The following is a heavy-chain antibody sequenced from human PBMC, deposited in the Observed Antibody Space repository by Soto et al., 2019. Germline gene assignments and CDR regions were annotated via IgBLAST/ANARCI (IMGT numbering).Heavy chain of an antibody. J-gene: IGHJ5*02. CDR1: GGSISSGGYY. D-gene: IGHD1-26*01. CDR2: IYYSGST. Sequence: SETLSLTCTVSGGSISSGGYYWSWIRQHPGKGLEWIGYIYYSGSTYYNPSLKSRVTISVDTSKNQFSLKLSSVTAADTAVYYCARFYSGSYWFDPWGQGTRVTVSS. CDR3: ARFYSGSYWFDP. V-gene: IGHV4-31*03.